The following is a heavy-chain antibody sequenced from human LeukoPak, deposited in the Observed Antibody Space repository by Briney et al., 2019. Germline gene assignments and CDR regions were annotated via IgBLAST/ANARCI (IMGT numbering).Heavy chain of an antibody. Sequence: PGGSLRLSCAASGFTFSSYDMSWVRQAPGKGLEWVSAISSSDGTTYYADPAKGRFTISRDTSKNTLYLQMNSLRAEDTAVYYCAKDRGLLSWFGELLHFFDHWGQGTLVTVSS. CDR2: ISSSDGTT. CDR1: GFTFSSYD. V-gene: IGHV3-23*01. J-gene: IGHJ4*02. CDR3: AKDRGLLSWFGELLHFFDH. D-gene: IGHD3-10*01.